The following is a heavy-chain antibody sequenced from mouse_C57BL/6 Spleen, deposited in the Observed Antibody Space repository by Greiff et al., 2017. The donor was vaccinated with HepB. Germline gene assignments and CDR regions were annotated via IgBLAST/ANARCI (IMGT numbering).Heavy chain of an antibody. J-gene: IGHJ4*01. D-gene: IGHD4-1*01. CDR1: GFTFSSYA. V-gene: IGHV5-9-1*02. Sequence: EVKLVESGEGLVKPGGSLKLSCAASGFTFSSYAMSWVRQTPEKRLEWVAYISSGGDYIYYADTVKDRFTISRDNARNTLYLQMSSLKSEDTAMYYCTRGTGTSYYAMDYWGQGTSVTVSS. CDR3: TRGTGTSYYAMDY. CDR2: ISSGGDYI.